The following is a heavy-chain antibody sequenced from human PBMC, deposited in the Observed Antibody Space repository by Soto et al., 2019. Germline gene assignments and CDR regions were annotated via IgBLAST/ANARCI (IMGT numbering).Heavy chain of an antibody. Sequence: SETLSLTCTVSGGSISSSSYYWGWIRQPPGKGLEWIGSICYSGTTNYNPSLKSRVTISVDLSKNQFSLRLSSVTTADTALYYCARTTAVPNSLRSRYFFDYWGQGTLVTVSS. CDR3: ARTTAVPNSLRSRYFFDY. CDR1: GGSISSSSYY. CDR2: ICYSGTT. D-gene: IGHD4-17*01. V-gene: IGHV4-39*07. J-gene: IGHJ4*02.